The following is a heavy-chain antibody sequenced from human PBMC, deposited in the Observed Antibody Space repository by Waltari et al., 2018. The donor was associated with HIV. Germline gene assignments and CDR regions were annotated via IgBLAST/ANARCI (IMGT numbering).Heavy chain of an antibody. CDR2: IRNRTNGYTT. D-gene: IGHD1-20*01. CDR1: GFTFSDHY. CDR3: VGGVTGSVFDY. J-gene: IGHJ4*02. Sequence: EVHLVESGGGLVQPGGSLRLSCAASGFTFSDHYMDWVRQAPGEGPEWVARIRNRTNGYTTEYVASVRGRFIIARDDSKNSLYLQMNSLRTEDTAVYFCVGGVTGSVFDYWGQGTLVTVSS. V-gene: IGHV3-72*01.